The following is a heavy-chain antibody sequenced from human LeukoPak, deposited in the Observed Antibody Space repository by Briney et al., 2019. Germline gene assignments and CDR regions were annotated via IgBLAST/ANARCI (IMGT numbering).Heavy chain of an antibody. D-gene: IGHD3-22*01. CDR1: GGSISSYY. V-gene: IGHV4-4*07. J-gene: IGHJ4*02. CDR3: ATSPASGYYDSSGYYEDY. CDR2: IYTSGST. Sequence: SETLSLTCTVSGGSISSYYWCWIRQHAGKGLEWIGRIYTSGSTNYNPSLKSRVTMSVDTSKNQFSLKLSSVTAADTAVYYCATSPASGYYDSSGYYEDYWGQGTLVTVSS.